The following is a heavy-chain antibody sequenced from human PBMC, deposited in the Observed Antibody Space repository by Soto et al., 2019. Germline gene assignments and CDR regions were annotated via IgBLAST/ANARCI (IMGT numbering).Heavy chain of an antibody. CDR1: GGTFSSYT. D-gene: IGHD1-1*01. J-gene: IGHJ6*02. Sequence: QVQLVQSGAEVKKPGSSVKVSCKASGGTFSSYTISWVRQAPGQGLEWMGRIIPIVGIANNAQKFQGRVTNTADTSTSTAYMELSSLRSEDTAVYYCASGGDAYKHYYYGMDVWGQGTTVTVSS. CDR2: IIPIVGIA. CDR3: ASGGDAYKHYYYGMDV. V-gene: IGHV1-69*02.